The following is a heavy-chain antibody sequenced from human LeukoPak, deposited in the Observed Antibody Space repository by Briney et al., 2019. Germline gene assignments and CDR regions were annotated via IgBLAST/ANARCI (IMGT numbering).Heavy chain of an antibody. CDR3: AKFGGMCDSMVVAATRRFDY. V-gene: IGHV4-4*07. J-gene: IGHJ4*02. CDR2: IYTSGST. Sequence: SETLSLTCTVSGGSISSYYWSWIRQPAGKGLEWIGRIYTSGSTNYNPSLKSRVTTSVHTSKNQFSLKLSSVTAADTAVYYCAKFGGMCDSMVVAATRRFDYWGQGTLVTVSS. CDR1: GGSISSYY. D-gene: IGHD2-15*01.